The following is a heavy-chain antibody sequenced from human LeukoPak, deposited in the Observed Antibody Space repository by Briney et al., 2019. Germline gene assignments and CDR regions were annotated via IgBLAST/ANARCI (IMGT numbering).Heavy chain of an antibody. J-gene: IGHJ6*02. D-gene: IGHD6-6*01. CDR3: ARLDEYSSSSRYYGMDV. Sequence: SVKVSCKASGGTFSSYGISWVRQAPGQGLEWMGGIIPIFGTANYAQKSQGRVTITADESTSTAYMELSSLRSEDTAVYYCARLDEYSSSSRYYGMDVWGQGTTVTVSS. CDR2: IIPIFGTA. V-gene: IGHV1-69*13. CDR1: GGTFSSYG.